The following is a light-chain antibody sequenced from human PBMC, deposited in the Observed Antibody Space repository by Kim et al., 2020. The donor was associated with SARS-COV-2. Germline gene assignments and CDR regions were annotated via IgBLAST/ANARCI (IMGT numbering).Light chain of an antibody. CDR1: QSVSSY. CDR2: DAS. V-gene: IGKV3-11*01. J-gene: IGKJ4*01. Sequence: LAPGETATLPCQASQSVSSYLAWYQQKPGQAPRLLIYDASNRATGIPARFSGSGSGTDFTLTIGSLEPEDFAVYYCQQRGNWPLTFGGGTKVDIK. CDR3: QQRGNWPLT.